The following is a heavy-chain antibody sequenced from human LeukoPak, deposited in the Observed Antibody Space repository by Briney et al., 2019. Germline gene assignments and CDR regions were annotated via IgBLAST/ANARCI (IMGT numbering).Heavy chain of an antibody. Sequence: ASVKVSCKVSGYTLTELSMHWVRQAPGKGLEWMGGFDPEDGETIYAQKFQGRVTMTEDTSTDTAYMELSSLRSEDTAVYYCATLGSGYYIHYYYYMDVRGKGTTVTVSS. D-gene: IGHD3-3*01. V-gene: IGHV1-24*01. CDR3: ATLGSGYYIHYYYYMDV. J-gene: IGHJ6*03. CDR2: FDPEDGET. CDR1: GYTLTELS.